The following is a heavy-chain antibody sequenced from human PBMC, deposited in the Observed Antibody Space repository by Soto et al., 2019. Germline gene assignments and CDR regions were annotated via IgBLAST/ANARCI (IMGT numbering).Heavy chain of an antibody. J-gene: IGHJ4*02. CDR2: ISAYNGNT. D-gene: IGHD3-9*01. CDR3: ARSPSDILTGYLDY. CDR1: GYTFTSYG. Sequence: ASVKVSCKASGYTFTSYGISWVRQAPGQGLEWMGWISAYNGNTNYAQKLQGRVTMTTDTSTSTAYMELRSLRSDDTAVYYCARSPSDILTGYLDYSGQGTLVTVSS. V-gene: IGHV1-18*01.